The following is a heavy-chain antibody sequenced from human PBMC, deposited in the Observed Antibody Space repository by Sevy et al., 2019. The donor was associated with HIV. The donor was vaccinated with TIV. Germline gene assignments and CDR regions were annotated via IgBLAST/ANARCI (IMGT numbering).Heavy chain of an antibody. J-gene: IGHJ4*02. D-gene: IGHD4-4*01. CDR2: INHGGST. CDR3: ARGVTVTTVPYYFDY. Sequence: SETLSLTCAVYSGSFSAYYWSWIRQPPGKGLEWIVEINHGGSTNYNPSLKSRVTISLNTSKNQFSLKLTPVTAAETAVYYCARGVTVTTVPYYFDYWGQGTLVTVSS. CDR1: SGSFSAYY. V-gene: IGHV4-34*01.